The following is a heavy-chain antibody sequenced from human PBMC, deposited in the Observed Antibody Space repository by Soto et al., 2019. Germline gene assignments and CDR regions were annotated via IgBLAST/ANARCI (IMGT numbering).Heavy chain of an antibody. V-gene: IGHV4-31*03. J-gene: IGHJ4*02. D-gene: IGHD2-2*02. Sequence: SETLSLTCTVSGGSISSGGYYWSWIRQHPGKGLEWIGYIYYSGSTYYNPSLKSRVTISVDTSKNQFSLKLSSVTAADTAAYYCARGISSQLLYDYWGQGTLVTVSS. CDR2: IYYSGST. CDR1: GGSISSGGYY. CDR3: ARGISSQLLYDY.